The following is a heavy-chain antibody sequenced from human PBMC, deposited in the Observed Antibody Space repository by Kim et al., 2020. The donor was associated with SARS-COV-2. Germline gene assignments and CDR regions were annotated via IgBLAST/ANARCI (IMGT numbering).Heavy chain of an antibody. CDR3: ARGGDYINYHYYGLDV. Sequence: DSVQGRFTISRYNSKNTLYLQLNNLRAEDTAIYYCARGGDYINYHYYGLDVWGQGTTVTVSS. V-gene: IGHV3-23*01. J-gene: IGHJ6*02. D-gene: IGHD4-4*01.